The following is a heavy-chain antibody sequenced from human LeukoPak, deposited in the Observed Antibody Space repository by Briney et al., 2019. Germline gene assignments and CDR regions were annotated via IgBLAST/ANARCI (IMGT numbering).Heavy chain of an antibody. V-gene: IGHV6-1*01. Sequence: SQTLSLTCAISGDIVSSNSAAWNWIRQSPSRGLEWLGKTYYRSKWYNDYAVSVKSRIAVNPDTSKNQFSLQLNSVTPEDTAVYYCAKSGDCRFDPWGQGTLVTVSS. CDR3: AKSGDCRFDP. CDR2: TYYRSKWYN. CDR1: GDIVSSNSAA. D-gene: IGHD3-10*01. J-gene: IGHJ5*02.